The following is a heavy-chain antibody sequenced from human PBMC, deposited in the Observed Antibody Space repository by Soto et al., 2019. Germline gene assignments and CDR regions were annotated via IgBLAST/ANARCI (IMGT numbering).Heavy chain of an antibody. J-gene: IGHJ6*02. D-gene: IGHD3-9*01. CDR3: AAQPDILTGYGTSYYYYGMDV. CDR2: ISGSGGST. V-gene: IGHV3-23*01. Sequence: PGGSLRLSCAASGFTFSSYAMSWVRQAPGKGLEWVSAISGSGGSTYYADSVKGRFTISRDNSKNTLYLQMNSLRAEDTAVYYCAAQPDILTGYGTSYYYYGMDVWGQGTTVTVSS. CDR1: GFTFSSYA.